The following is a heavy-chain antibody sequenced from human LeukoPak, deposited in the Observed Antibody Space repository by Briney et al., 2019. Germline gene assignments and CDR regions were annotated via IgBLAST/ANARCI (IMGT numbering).Heavy chain of an antibody. CDR3: ARRGGGGESYPRVFDS. Sequence: SETLSLTCTVSGGSISPYYWSWIRQPPGKGLEWIGYIYYSGSTSYNPSLNSRVTISVDTSKNQFSLKLSSMTAADTAVYYCARRGGGGESYPRVFDSWGRGNLVTVSS. J-gene: IGHJ4*02. CDR1: GGSISPYY. CDR2: IYYSGST. V-gene: IGHV4-59*08. D-gene: IGHD1-26*01.